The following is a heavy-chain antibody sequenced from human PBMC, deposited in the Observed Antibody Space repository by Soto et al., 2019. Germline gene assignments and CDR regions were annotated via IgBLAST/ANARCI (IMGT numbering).Heavy chain of an antibody. J-gene: IGHJ4*02. CDR1: GFFVSAYS. CDR2: MNEDGSET. D-gene: IGHD2-15*01. V-gene: IGHV3-7*01. Sequence: QLVESGGGLAQRGGSLRLSCAASGFFVSAYSMTWVRQAPGKGLECVANMNEDGSETYFVDTVKGRFTISRDNAKNSLYLQMNSLGAEDTAVYYCARVQSSTSGGLDSWGQGTLVTVSS. CDR3: ARVQSSTSGGLDS.